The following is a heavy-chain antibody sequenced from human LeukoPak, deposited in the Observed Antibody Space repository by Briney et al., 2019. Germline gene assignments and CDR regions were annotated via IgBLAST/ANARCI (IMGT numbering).Heavy chain of an antibody. D-gene: IGHD3-22*01. CDR2: IIPILGIA. Sequence: GASVKVSCKASGGTFSSYAISWVRQAPGQGLEWMGRIIPILGIANYAQKFQGRVTITADKSTSTAYMELSSLRSEDTAVYYCARDRDYYDSSGYPPYDYWGQGTLVTVSS. J-gene: IGHJ4*02. CDR1: GGTFSSYA. CDR3: ARDRDYYDSSGYPPYDY. V-gene: IGHV1-69*04.